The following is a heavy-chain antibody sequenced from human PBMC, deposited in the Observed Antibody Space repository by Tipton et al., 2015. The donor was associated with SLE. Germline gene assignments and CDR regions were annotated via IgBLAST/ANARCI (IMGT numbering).Heavy chain of an antibody. Sequence: TLSLTCAVYGGSFSGYYWSWIRQPPGKGLGWIGEINHSGSTNYNPSLQSRVTISVDTSKNQFSLKLSSVTAADTAVYYCARRRRGIAARPGYFDYWGQGTLVTVSS. CDR3: ARRRRGIAARPGYFDY. CDR2: INHSGST. CDR1: GGSFSGYY. V-gene: IGHV4-34*01. J-gene: IGHJ4*02. D-gene: IGHD6-6*01.